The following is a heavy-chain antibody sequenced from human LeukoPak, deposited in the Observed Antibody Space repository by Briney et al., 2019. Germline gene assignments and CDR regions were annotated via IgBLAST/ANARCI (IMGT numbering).Heavy chain of an antibody. CDR3: ARAPHSGSNYYYYMDV. Sequence: GASVKVSCKASGYTLTSYYMHWVRQAPGQGLEWMGIINPSGGSTSYAQKFQGRVTMTRDTSTSTVYMELSSLRSEDTAVYYCARAPHSGSNYYYYMDVWGKGTTVTVSS. CDR1: GYTLTSYY. CDR2: INPSGGST. J-gene: IGHJ6*03. V-gene: IGHV1-46*01. D-gene: IGHD1-26*01.